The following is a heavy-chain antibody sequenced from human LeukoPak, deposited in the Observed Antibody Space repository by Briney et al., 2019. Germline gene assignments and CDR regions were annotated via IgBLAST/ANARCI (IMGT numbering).Heavy chain of an antibody. CDR1: GGSFSGYY. CDR3: AREGIDFWSGYYSY. V-gene: IGHV4-4*07. D-gene: IGHD3-3*01. Sequence: SETLSLTCAVYGGSFSGYYWSWIRQPAGKGLEWIGRIYTSGSTNYNPSLKSRVTMSVDTSKNQFSLKLSSVTAADTAVYYCAREGIDFWSGYYSYWGQGTLVTVSS. J-gene: IGHJ4*02. CDR2: IYTSGST.